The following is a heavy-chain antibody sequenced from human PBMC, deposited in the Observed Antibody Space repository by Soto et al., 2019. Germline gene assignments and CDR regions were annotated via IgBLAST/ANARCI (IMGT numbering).Heavy chain of an antibody. V-gene: IGHV1-69*13. J-gene: IGHJ6*02. CDR2: IIPIFGTA. CDR1: GGTFSSYA. D-gene: IGHD3-3*01. CDR3: ARDRRGRSITISGVDQNTPGYYYGMDV. Sequence: ASVKVSCKASGGTFSSYAISWVRQAPGQGREWMGGIIPIFGTANYAQKFQGRVTFTADESTSTAYMEMGSLRSEDTAVYHCARDRRGRSITISGVDQNTPGYYYGMDVWGQGTTVTVSS.